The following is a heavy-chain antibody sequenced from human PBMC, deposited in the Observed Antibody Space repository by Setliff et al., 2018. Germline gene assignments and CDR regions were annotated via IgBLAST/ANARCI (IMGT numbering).Heavy chain of an antibody. CDR2: IQGTGNT. Sequence: SETLSLTCTVTGGSFDSGTHYWSWIRQPAGKIPEWIGLIQGTGNTNYNPSLQSRATISIDTSKNQISLKITSVTAADTALYSCAGTPARGTTWLSPFDYWGQGIQVTVSS. CDR3: AGTPARGTTWLSPFDY. V-gene: IGHV4-61*02. J-gene: IGHJ4*02. D-gene: IGHD3-9*01. CDR1: GGSFDSGTHY.